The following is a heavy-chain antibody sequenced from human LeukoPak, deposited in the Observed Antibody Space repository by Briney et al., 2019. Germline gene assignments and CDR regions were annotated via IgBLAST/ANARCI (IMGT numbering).Heavy chain of an antibody. V-gene: IGHV1-8*01. J-gene: IGHJ4*02. CDR1: GYTFTSYD. D-gene: IGHD3-10*01. CDR2: MNPNSGNT. CDR3: ARGTPLLLWFGITYFDY. Sequence: ASVKVSCKASGYTFTSYDINWVRQATGQGLEWMGWMNPNSGNTGYAQKFQGRVTMTRNTSISTAYMELSSLRSEDTAVYYCARGTPLLLWFGITYFDYWGQGTLVTVSS.